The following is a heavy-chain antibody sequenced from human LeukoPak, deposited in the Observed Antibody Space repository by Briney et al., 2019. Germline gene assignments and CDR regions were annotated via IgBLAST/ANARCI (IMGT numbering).Heavy chain of an antibody. CDR2: ISWNSGSI. J-gene: IGHJ4*02. D-gene: IGHD6-19*01. V-gene: IGHV3-9*01. CDR1: GFTFDDYA. CDR3: AKATGYSSGLYGD. Sequence: PGGSLRLSCAASGFTFDDYAMHWVRQAPGKGLEWVSGISWNSGSIGYADSVKGRFTISRDNAKNSLYLQMNSLRAEDTALYYCAKATGYSSGLYGDWGQGNLVTVSS.